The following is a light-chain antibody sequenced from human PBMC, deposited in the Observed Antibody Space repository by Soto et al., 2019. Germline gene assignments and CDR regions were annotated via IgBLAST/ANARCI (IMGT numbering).Light chain of an antibody. Sequence: QSALTQPPSASGTPGQRVTISCSGSSSNIGSNTVKWYQQLPGSAPKLLIYSTNQRPSGVPDRFSGSKSGTSASLAISGLQSEDEADYYCAAWDGSLNVVLFGGGTKVTVL. CDR3: AAWDGSLNVVL. J-gene: IGLJ2*01. CDR1: SSNIGSNT. V-gene: IGLV1-44*01. CDR2: STN.